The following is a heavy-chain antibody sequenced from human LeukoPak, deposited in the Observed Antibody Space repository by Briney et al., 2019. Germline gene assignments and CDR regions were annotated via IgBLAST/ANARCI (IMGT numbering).Heavy chain of an antibody. CDR3: ATQQGGNPAY. CDR1: GFTFSSYW. V-gene: IGHV3-74*01. Sequence: GGSLRLSCAASGFTFSSYWMHWVRQAPGKGLVWVSRINSDGSSTTYADSVKGRFTISRDNAKNMLYLQVNSLRAEDTAVCYCATQQGGNPAYWGQGTLVTASS. D-gene: IGHD1-14*01. CDR2: INSDGSST. J-gene: IGHJ4*02.